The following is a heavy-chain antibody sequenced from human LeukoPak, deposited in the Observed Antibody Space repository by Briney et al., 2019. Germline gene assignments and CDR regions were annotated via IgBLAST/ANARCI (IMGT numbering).Heavy chain of an antibody. V-gene: IGHV3-7*03. D-gene: IGHD1-26*01. CDR1: GFTFSSYW. CDR3: AKGNKARRGSYLDP. Sequence: GGSLRLSCAASGFTFSSYWMSWVRQAPGKGLEWVANIKQDGSEKYYVDSVKGRFTISRDNAKNSLYLQMNSLRAEDMALYYCAKGNKARRGSYLDPWGQGTLVTVSS. CDR2: IKQDGSEK. J-gene: IGHJ5*02.